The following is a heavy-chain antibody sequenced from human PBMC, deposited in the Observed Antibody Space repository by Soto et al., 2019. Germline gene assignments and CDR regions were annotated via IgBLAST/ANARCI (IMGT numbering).Heavy chain of an antibody. V-gene: IGHV5-51*01. J-gene: IGHJ3*02. CDR1: GCSFTSYW. D-gene: IGHD6-13*01. CDR2: IYPGDSDT. CDR3: ARTKSSLISDAFDI. Sequence: GESLKISCKGSGCSFTSYWIGWVRQVPGKGLEWMGIIYPGDSDTRYSPSFQGQVTISADKSISTAYLQWSRLKASDTAMYYCARTKSSLISDAFDIWGQGTMVTVS.